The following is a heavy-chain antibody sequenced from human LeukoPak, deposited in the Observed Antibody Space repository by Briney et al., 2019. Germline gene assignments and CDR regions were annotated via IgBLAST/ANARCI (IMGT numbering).Heavy chain of an antibody. CDR2: IYYTGGT. V-gene: IGHV4-59*08. D-gene: IGHD3-9*01. CDR1: GDSMSEYY. J-gene: IGHJ4*02. CDR3: VRRVRYFGQNDY. Sequence: AETQSLTCTVSGDSMSEYYWSWMRQPPGKGLEGIGYIYYTGGTNYNPSLKSRVTMSLDTSKNQISLKPSSVTAADSAVYYCVRRVRYFGQNDYWGQGTLVTVSS.